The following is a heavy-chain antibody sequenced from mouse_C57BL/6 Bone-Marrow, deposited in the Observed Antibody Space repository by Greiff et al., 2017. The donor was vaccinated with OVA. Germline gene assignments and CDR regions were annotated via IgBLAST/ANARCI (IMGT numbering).Heavy chain of an antibody. CDR2: ISNGGGST. D-gene: IGHD2-3*01. CDR1: GFTFSDYY. V-gene: IGHV5-12*01. CDR3: ARRVYANWYFDV. J-gene: IGHJ1*03. Sequence: DVKLVESGGGLVQPGGSLKLSCAASGFTFSDYYMYWVRQTPEKRLEWVAYISNGGGSTYYPDTVKGRFTISRDNAKNTLYLQMSRLKSEDTAMYYCARRVYANWYFDVWGTGTTVTVSS.